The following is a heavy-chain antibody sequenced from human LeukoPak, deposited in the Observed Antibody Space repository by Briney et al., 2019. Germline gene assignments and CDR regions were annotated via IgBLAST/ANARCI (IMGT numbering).Heavy chain of an antibody. Sequence: ASVKVSCKASGYTLTGYYMHWVRQAPGQGLEWMGWINPNSGGTNYAQKFQGRVTMTRDTSISTAYMELSRLRSDDTAVYYCARAADSSGYYYNYLYFDYWGQGTLVTVSS. V-gene: IGHV1-2*02. CDR2: INPNSGGT. J-gene: IGHJ4*02. CDR1: GYTLTGYY. CDR3: ARAADSSGYYYNYLYFDY. D-gene: IGHD3-22*01.